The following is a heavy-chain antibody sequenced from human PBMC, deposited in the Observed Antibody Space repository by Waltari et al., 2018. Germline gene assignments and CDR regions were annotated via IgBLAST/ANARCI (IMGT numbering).Heavy chain of an antibody. J-gene: IGHJ5*02. Sequence: EVQLVESGGGLVKPGGSLRLSCAASGFTFSSYSMNWVRQAPGKGLEWVSSISSSSSYIYYADSVKGRFTISRDNAKNSLYLQMNSLRAEDTAVYYCAREGITIFGVAPSWFDPWGQGTLVTVSS. D-gene: IGHD3-3*01. CDR1: GFTFSSYS. CDR2: ISSSSSYI. V-gene: IGHV3-21*01. CDR3: AREGITIFGVAPSWFDP.